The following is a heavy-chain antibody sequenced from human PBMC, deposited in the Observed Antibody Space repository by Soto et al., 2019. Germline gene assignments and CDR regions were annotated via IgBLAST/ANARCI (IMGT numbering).Heavy chain of an antibody. CDR3: ARPSLPDIVVVPALGLELENWFDP. CDR2: IYYSGST. Sequence: SETLSLTCTVSGGSISSSSYYWGWIRQPPGKGLEWIGSIYYSGSTYYNPSLKSRVTISVDTSKNQFSLKLSSVTAADTAVYNCARPSLPDIVVVPALGLELENWFDPWGQGTLVTV. D-gene: IGHD2-2*01. V-gene: IGHV4-39*01. J-gene: IGHJ5*02. CDR1: GGSISSSSYY.